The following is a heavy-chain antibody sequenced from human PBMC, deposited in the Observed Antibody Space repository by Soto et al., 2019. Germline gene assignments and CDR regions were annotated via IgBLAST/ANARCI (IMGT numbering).Heavy chain of an antibody. Sequence: EVQVVESGGGLIQPGGSLRLSGEVSGFSVTANYMIWVRQAPGKGLEWASVIYSGGSTYYIDSVKGRFSISRDISKNTLYLQMNSLRAEDTAVYYCHGYGYWGQGTLVTVSS. CDR2: IYSGGST. J-gene: IGHJ4*02. CDR3: HGYGY. V-gene: IGHV3-53*01. CDR1: GFSVTANY. D-gene: IGHD5-12*01.